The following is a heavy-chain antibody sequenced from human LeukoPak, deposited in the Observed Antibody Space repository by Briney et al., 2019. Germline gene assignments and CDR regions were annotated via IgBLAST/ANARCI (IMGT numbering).Heavy chain of an antibody. CDR1: GGSISSYY. CDR2: IYYSGST. Sequence: SETLSLTCTVSGGSISSYYWSWIRQPPGKGLEWIGYIYYSGSTNYNPSPKSRVTISVDTSKNQFSLKLSSVTAADTAVYYCASHYYDSTRWAFDIWGQGTMVTVSA. J-gene: IGHJ3*02. V-gene: IGHV4-59*01. D-gene: IGHD3-22*01. CDR3: ASHYYDSTRWAFDI.